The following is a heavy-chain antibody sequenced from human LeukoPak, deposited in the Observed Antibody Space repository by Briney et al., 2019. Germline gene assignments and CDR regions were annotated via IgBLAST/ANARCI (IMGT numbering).Heavy chain of an antibody. D-gene: IGHD6-6*01. CDR1: GFTFSSYS. J-gene: IGHJ4*02. CDR3: SSIGYSSSSRAVAGPVY. CDR2: ISSSSNYI. V-gene: IGHV3-21*01. Sequence: GGSLTLSCTASGFTFSSYSMNWVRQAPGKGLEWVSSISSSSNYIYYAYPVNGRFTTSRDNAKNSLYLQMNRLRAEHAAVYFFSSIGYSSSSRAVAGPVYWGQGTLVTVSS.